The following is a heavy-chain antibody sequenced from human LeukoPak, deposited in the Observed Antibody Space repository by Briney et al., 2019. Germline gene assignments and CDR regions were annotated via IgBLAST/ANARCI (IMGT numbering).Heavy chain of an antibody. J-gene: IGHJ4*02. CDR1: GFTFDDYA. CDR3: AKGQYYDFWSGYLAGDY. D-gene: IGHD3-3*01. Sequence: GGSLRLSCAASGFTFDDYAMHWVRQAPGKGLEWVSAISGSGGSIYYADSVKGRFTISRDNSKNTLYLQMNSLRAEDTAVYYCAKGQYYDFWSGYLAGDYWGQGTLVTVSS. V-gene: IGHV3-23*01. CDR2: ISGSGGSI.